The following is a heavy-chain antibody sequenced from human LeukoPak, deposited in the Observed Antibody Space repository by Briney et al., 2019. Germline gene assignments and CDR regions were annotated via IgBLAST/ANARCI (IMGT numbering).Heavy chain of an antibody. Sequence: PSETLSLTCTVSGGSITGYYWSWIRQPPGKGLEWIGYVFYSGTTLYNPSLKSRVTISVDTSKTQFSLKLTSVTAADTAVYYCARLGSSWELDYWGQGTLVTVSS. CDR2: VFYSGTT. CDR1: GGSITGYY. J-gene: IGHJ4*02. CDR3: ARLGSSWELDY. V-gene: IGHV4-59*08. D-gene: IGHD6-13*01.